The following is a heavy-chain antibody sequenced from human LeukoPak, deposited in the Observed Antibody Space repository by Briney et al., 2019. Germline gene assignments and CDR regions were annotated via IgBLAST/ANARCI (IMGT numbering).Heavy chain of an antibody. CDR2: ISGSGGGP. D-gene: IGHD3-10*02. CDR1: GFTFSGYV. J-gene: IGHJ6*04. CDR3: AELGITMIGGV. V-gene: IGHV3-23*01. Sequence: GGSLRLSCVASGFTFSGYVMSWVRQGPGKGLEWVSGISGSGGGPHYADSVKGRFTMSRDNSKNTLYLQMNNLRAEDTAVYYCAELGITMIGGVWGKGTTVTISS.